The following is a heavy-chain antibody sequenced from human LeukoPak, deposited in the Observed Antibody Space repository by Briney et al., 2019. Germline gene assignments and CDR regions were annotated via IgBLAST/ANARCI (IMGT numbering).Heavy chain of an antibody. CDR3: AKDSSGGYDYVWGSYPLSY. Sequence: GGSLRLSCAASGFTFSSYAMSWVRQAPGKGLEWVSAISGSGGSTYYIDSVKGRFTISRDNSKNTLYLQMDSLRAEDTAVYYCAKDSSGGYDYVWGSYPLSYWGQGTLVTVSS. J-gene: IGHJ4*02. CDR1: GFTFSSYA. V-gene: IGHV3-23*01. CDR2: ISGSGGST. D-gene: IGHD3-16*02.